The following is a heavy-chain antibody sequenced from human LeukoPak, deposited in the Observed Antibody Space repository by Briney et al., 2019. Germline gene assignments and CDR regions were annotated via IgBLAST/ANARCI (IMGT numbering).Heavy chain of an antibody. CDR1: GYTLTELS. D-gene: IGHD6-13*01. CDR3: ARGYSSSWYGLGGYYFDY. J-gene: IGHJ4*02. V-gene: IGHV1-24*01. Sequence: ASVKVSCKVSGYTLTELSMHWVRQAPGKGLEWMGGFDPEDGETIYAQKFQGRVTMTTDTSTSTAYMELRSLRSDDTAVYYCARGYSSSWYGLGGYYFDYWGQGTLVTVSS. CDR2: FDPEDGET.